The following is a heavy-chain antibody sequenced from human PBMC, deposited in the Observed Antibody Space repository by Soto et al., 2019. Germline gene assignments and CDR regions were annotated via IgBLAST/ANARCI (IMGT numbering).Heavy chain of an antibody. D-gene: IGHD3-22*01. Sequence: SETLSLTCAVSSGSISRGNWWSWVRQSPGEGLEWIGEIYYSGSTYYNPSLKSRVTISVDTSKNQFSLKLSSVTAADTAVYYCARDGYYYDSSGYLTHWFDPWGQGTLVTVSS. CDR3: ARDGYYYDSSGYLTHWFDP. CDR2: IYYSGST. J-gene: IGHJ5*02. CDR1: SGSISRGNW. V-gene: IGHV4-4*02.